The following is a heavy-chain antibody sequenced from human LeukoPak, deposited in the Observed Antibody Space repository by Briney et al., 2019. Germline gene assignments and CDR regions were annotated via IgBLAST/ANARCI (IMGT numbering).Heavy chain of an antibody. CDR1: GYTFTSYG. J-gene: IGHJ6*02. CDR3: ARDVLLWFGGDYYYYSMDV. D-gene: IGHD3-10*01. CDR2: ISAYNGNT. Sequence: ASVKVSCKASGYTFTSYGISWVRQAPGQGLEWMGWISAYNGNTNYAQKLQGRVTMTTDTSTSTAYMELRSLRSDDTAVYYCARDVLLWFGGDYYYYSMDVWGQGTTVTVSS. V-gene: IGHV1-18*01.